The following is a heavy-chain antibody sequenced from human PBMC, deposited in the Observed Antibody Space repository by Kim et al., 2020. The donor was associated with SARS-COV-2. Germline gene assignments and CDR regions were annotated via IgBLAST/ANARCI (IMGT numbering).Heavy chain of an antibody. V-gene: IGHV3-30-3*01. D-gene: IGHD1-26*01. CDR3: ARVLAGPTADY. J-gene: IGHJ4*02. CDR1: GFTFSSYT. CDR2: ISYDGSNK. Sequence: GGSLRLSCATSGFTFSSYTMHWVRQAPGKGLEWVAVISYDGSNKYYADSVKGRFTISRDNSKNTLYLQMNSLRAEDTAVFYGARVLAGPTADYWGQGTLVTVSS.